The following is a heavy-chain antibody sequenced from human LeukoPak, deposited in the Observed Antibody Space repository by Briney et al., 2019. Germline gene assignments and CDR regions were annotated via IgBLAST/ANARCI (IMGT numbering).Heavy chain of an antibody. D-gene: IGHD3-22*01. CDR2: INPNSGGT. CDR1: GYTFTGYY. CDR3: ARTKYYDSSGFDY. J-gene: IGHJ4*02. Sequence: ASVKVSCKASGYTFTGYYMHWVRQAPGQGLEWMGWINPNSGGTNYAQKFQGRVTMTRDTSISTAYMELSSLRSEDTAVYYCARTKYYDSSGFDYWGQGTLVTVSS. V-gene: IGHV1-2*02.